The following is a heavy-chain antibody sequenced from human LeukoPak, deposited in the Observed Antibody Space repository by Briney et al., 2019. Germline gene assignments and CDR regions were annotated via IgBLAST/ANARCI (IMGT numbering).Heavy chain of an antibody. V-gene: IGHV1-69*13. CDR1: GGTFSSYA. CDR2: IIPIFGTA. Sequence: ASVMVSCKASGGTFSSYAISWVRQAPGQGLEWMGGIIPIFGTANYAQKFQGRVTITADESTSTAYMELSSLRSEDTAVYYCARDLPGYSYGHDYWGQGTLVTVSS. CDR3: ARDLPGYSYGHDY. D-gene: IGHD5-18*01. J-gene: IGHJ4*02.